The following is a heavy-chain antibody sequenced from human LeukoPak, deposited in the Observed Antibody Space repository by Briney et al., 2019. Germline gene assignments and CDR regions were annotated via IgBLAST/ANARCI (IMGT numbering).Heavy chain of an antibody. J-gene: IGHJ6*03. CDR1: GFTFSSYA. CDR3: AKANRGLRMYYYYMDV. Sequence: GGSLRLSCAASGFTFSSYAMSWVRQAPGKGLEWVSAISGSGGSTYYADSVKGRFTISRDNSKNTLYLQMNGLRAEDTAVYYCAKANRGLRMYYYYMDVWGKGTTVTVSS. D-gene: IGHD4-17*01. V-gene: IGHV3-23*01. CDR2: ISGSGGST.